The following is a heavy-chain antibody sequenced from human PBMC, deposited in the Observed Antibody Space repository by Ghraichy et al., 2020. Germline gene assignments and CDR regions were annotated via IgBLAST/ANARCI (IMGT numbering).Heavy chain of an antibody. CDR3: AREAILRFLEWAQAGAFDI. V-gene: IGHV3-11*04. D-gene: IGHD3-3*01. CDR2: ISSSGSTI. J-gene: IGHJ3*02. CDR1: GFTFSDYY. Sequence: GGSLRLSCAASGFTFSDYYMSWIRQAPGKGLEWVSYISSSGSTIYYADSVKGRFTISRDNAKNSLYLQMNSLRAEDTAVYYCAREAILRFLEWAQAGAFDIWGQGTMVTVSS.